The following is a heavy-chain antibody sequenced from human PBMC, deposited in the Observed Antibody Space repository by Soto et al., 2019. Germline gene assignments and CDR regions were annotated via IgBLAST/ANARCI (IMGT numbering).Heavy chain of an antibody. Sequence: QGQLVQSGAAVQKTGSSVNVSCKASGGTFSRYAISWVRQAPGQGLEWMGGIIPIFGTANYAQKFQGRVTITADASTSTAYIELSSLRSDDTAAYYCARDKLESMSWVAFDIGGQGPMVTVSS. J-gene: IGHJ3*02. D-gene: IGHD1-1*01. CDR1: GGTFSRYA. CDR2: IIPIFGTA. V-gene: IGHV1-69*01. CDR3: ARDKLESMSWVAFDI.